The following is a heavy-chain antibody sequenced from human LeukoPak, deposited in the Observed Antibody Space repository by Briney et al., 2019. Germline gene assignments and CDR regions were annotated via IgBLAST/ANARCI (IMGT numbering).Heavy chain of an antibody. CDR1: GYTFTSYY. CDR3: ARIAAADDY. Sequence: GASVKVSCKASGYTFTSYYMHWVRQAPGQGLEWMGIINPSGGSTSYAQKFQGRVTMTRDMSTSTAYMELSSLRSEDTAVCYCARIAAADDYWGQGTLVTVSS. J-gene: IGHJ4*02. D-gene: IGHD6-13*01. V-gene: IGHV1-46*01. CDR2: INPSGGST.